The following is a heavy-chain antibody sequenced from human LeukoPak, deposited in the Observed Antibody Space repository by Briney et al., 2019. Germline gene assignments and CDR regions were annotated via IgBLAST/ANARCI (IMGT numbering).Heavy chain of an antibody. V-gene: IGHV1-69*01. CDR1: GGTFSSYA. D-gene: IGHD3-3*01. CDR2: IIPIFGTA. CDR3: ARLQYYDFWSGYVY. J-gene: IGHJ4*02. Sequence: SVKVSCKASGGTFSSYAISWVRQAPGQGLEWMGGIIPIFGTANYAQKFQGRVAITADESTSTAYMELSSLRSEDTAVYYCARLQYYDFWSGYVYWGQGTLVTVSS.